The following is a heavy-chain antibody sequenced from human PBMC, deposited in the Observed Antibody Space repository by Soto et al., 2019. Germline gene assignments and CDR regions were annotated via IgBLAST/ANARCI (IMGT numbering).Heavy chain of an antibody. Sequence: ASLKVSCKASGYTFTSYYMHWVRQAPGQGLEWMGIINPSGGSTSYAQKFQGRVTMTRDTSTSTVYMELSSLRSEDTAVYYCARAPITMVRGYAFDIWGQGTMVTVSS. CDR1: GYTFTSYY. D-gene: IGHD3-10*01. J-gene: IGHJ3*02. V-gene: IGHV1-46*03. CDR3: ARAPITMVRGYAFDI. CDR2: INPSGGST.